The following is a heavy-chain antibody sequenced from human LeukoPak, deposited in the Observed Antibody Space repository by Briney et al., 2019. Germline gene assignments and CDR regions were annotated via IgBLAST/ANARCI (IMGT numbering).Heavy chain of an antibody. CDR2: ISGSGGST. CDR1: GFTFSSFA. J-gene: IGHJ4*02. CDR3: ARQGTSGYHYLDY. D-gene: IGHD3-22*01. Sequence: PGGSLRLSCAASGFTFSSFAMSWVRQAPGKGLEWVSAISGSGGSTYYADSVKGRFTISRDNSKTTLYLQINSLRAEDTAVYWCARQGTSGYHYLDYWGQGTLVTVSS. V-gene: IGHV3-23*01.